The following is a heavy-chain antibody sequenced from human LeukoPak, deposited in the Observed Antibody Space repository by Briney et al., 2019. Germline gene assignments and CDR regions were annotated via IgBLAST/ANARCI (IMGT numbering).Heavy chain of an antibody. Sequence: GGSLRLSCAASGFTVSDNYMNWVRQAPGKGLEWVSVIFSGGSPYYADSVKGRFTISRDNSKNTLYLQMNRLRAEDTAVYYCARGHSSSSGSPDYWGQGTLVTVSS. CDR2: IFSGGSP. J-gene: IGHJ4*02. CDR3: ARGHSSSSGSPDY. V-gene: IGHV3-53*01. D-gene: IGHD6-6*01. CDR1: GFTVSDNY.